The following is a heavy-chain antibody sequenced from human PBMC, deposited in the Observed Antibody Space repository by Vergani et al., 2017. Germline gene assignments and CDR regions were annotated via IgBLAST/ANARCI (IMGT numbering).Heavy chain of an antibody. CDR2: ISSSSSYI. J-gene: IGHJ6*03. D-gene: IGHD1-1*01. CDR3: ASGKGYYYYMDV. CDR1: GFPFSSYS. Sequence: EVQLVESGGGLVKPGVSLRLSCAASGFPFSSYSMNWVRQAPGKGLEWVSSISSSSSYIYYADSLKGRFTISRDNAKNSLYLQMNSLRAEDTAVYYCASGKGYYYYMDVWGKGTTVTVSS. V-gene: IGHV3-21*01.